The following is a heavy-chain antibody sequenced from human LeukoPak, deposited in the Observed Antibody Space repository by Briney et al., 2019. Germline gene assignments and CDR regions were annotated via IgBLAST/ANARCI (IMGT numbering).Heavy chain of an antibody. D-gene: IGHD3-3*01. CDR2: INSAGSST. V-gene: IGHV3-74*01. CDR3: ASLRFLEWLDY. CDR1: GFTFSSYW. Sequence: PGGSLTLSCAASGFTFSSYWMHWVRQAPGKGLVWVSRINSAGSSTNYADSVKGRFTISRDNAKNTMYLQMNSLRAEDTAVYYCASLRFLEWLDYWGQGTLVTVSS. J-gene: IGHJ4*02.